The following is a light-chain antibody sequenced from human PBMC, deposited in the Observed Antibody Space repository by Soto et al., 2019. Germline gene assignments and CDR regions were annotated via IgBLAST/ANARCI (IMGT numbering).Light chain of an antibody. CDR2: GSS. J-gene: IGKJ1*01. Sequence: DIQMTQPPSSLSASVGDRLTITCRASQGIGSFLAWYQQKPGKXPQXXIYGSSTLQSGVPSRFRGSGSGTDLTITISSLQPEDVATYYCQKYDSDPRTFGQGTKVDIK. CDR3: QKYDSDPRT. V-gene: IGKV1-27*01. CDR1: QGIGSF.